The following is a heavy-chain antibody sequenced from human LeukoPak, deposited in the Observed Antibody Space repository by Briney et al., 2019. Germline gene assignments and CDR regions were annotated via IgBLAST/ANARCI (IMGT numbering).Heavy chain of an antibody. CDR2: ISSSSSYT. V-gene: IGHV3-11*06. J-gene: IGHJ4*02. CDR1: GFTFSDYY. Sequence: GGSPRLSCAASGFTFSDYYMSWIRQAPGKGLEWVSYISSSSSYTNYADSVKGRFTISRDNAKNSLYLQMNSLRAEDTAVYYCARDRGDPLLWFGELFPDYWGQGTLVTVPS. D-gene: IGHD3-10*01. CDR3: ARDRGDPLLWFGELFPDY.